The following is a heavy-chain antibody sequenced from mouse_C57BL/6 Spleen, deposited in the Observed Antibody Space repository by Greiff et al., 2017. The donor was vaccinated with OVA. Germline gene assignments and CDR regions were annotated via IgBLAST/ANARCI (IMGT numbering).Heavy chain of an antibody. CDR3: ARGSRQWYFDA. CDR2: IDPSDSYT. V-gene: IGHV1-50*01. CDR1: GYTFTSYW. D-gene: IGHD2-4*01. Sequence: QVQLQQPGAELVKPGASVKLSCKASGYTFTSYWMQWVKQRPGQGLEWIGEIDPSDSYTNYNQKFKGKATLTVDTSSSTAYMQLSSLTSEDSAVYYCARGSRQWYFDAWGTGTTVTVSS. J-gene: IGHJ1*03.